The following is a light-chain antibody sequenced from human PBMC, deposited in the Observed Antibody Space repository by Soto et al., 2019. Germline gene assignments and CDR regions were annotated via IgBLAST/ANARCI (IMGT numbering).Light chain of an antibody. CDR1: SSDVGGYNY. Sequence: QSALTQPPSASGSSGQSVTISCTGPSSDVGGYNYVSWYQQHPGKAPKLMIYEVSKRPSGVPDRFSGSKSGNTASLTVSGLQAEDAADYYCSSYAGSNNLVFGGGTKLTVL. CDR2: EVS. J-gene: IGLJ3*02. CDR3: SSYAGSNNLV. V-gene: IGLV2-8*01.